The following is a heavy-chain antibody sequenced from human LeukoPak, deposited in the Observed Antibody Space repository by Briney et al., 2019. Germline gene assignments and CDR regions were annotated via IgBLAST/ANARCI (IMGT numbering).Heavy chain of an antibody. D-gene: IGHD1-1*01. J-gene: IGHJ3*02. V-gene: IGHV3-23*01. CDR3: AKCIIDNCREGFHI. Sequence: PGGSLRLSCAAAGFAFSSTALTWVRQAPGEGLDWVSSISVSSTPYYLDSVKGRFTISRDNSNNALFLQMNCLSTGTTALPYSAKCIIDNCREGFHIWGQGIMVTVSS. CDR1: GFAFSSTA. CDR2: ISVSSTP.